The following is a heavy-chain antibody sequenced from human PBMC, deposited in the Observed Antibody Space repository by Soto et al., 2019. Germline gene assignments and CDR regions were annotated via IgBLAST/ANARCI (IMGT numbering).Heavy chain of an antibody. V-gene: IGHV3-48*02. J-gene: IGHJ6*02. D-gene: IGHD3-10*01. CDR1: GFTFSSYS. CDR2: ISSSSSTI. CDR3: ASFLIEYGSGSYYGMDV. Sequence: GGSLRLSCAASGFTFSSYSMNWVRQAPGKGLEWVSYISSSSSTIYYADSVKGRFTISRDNAKNSLYLQMNSLRDEDTAVYYCASFLIEYGSGSYYGMDVWGQGTTVTSP.